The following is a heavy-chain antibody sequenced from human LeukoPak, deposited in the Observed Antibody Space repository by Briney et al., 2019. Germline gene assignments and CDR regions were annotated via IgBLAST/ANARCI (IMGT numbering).Heavy chain of an antibody. J-gene: IGHJ5*01. Sequence: GGSLRLSCAASGFTLSSYAMSWVRQAPGKGLEWVSAVSGSGTTTHNADSVEGRFSSSRDNSKNPLFLHMNSLRVDDTAVYYCAKGDDSSGRNWFDSWGQGTLVTVSS. CDR1: GFTLSSYA. CDR2: VSGSGTTT. V-gene: IGHV3-23*01. CDR3: AKGDDSSGRNWFDS. D-gene: IGHD3-22*01.